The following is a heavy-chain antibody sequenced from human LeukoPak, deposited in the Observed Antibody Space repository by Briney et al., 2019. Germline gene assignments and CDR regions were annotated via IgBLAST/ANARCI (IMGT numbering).Heavy chain of an antibody. Sequence: PSETLSLTCSVSSDFFSTYYWSWIRQPAGRGLEWIGRIFNSGSTNYNPSLRSRVTLSVDTSRNQFSLKLNSVTAADTAVYYCAKSNGYGLIDIWGQGTMVTVSS. J-gene: IGHJ3*02. D-gene: IGHD3-10*01. CDR2: IFNSGST. V-gene: IGHV4-4*07. CDR1: SDFFSTYY. CDR3: AKSNGYGLIDI.